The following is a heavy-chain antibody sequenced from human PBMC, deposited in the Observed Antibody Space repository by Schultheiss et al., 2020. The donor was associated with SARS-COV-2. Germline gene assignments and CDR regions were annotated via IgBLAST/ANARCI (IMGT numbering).Heavy chain of an antibody. D-gene: IGHD1-7*01. V-gene: IGHV3-23*01. CDR2: ISGSGGSI. Sequence: GGSLRLSCAASGFTISSYGMHWVRQAPGEGLEWVSAISGSGGSIYYADSVKGRFTISRDNSKNTLYLQMNSLRAEDTAVYYCARTIQGDYYYGMDVWGQGTTVTVSS. J-gene: IGHJ6*02. CDR3: ARTIQGDYYYGMDV. CDR1: GFTISSYG.